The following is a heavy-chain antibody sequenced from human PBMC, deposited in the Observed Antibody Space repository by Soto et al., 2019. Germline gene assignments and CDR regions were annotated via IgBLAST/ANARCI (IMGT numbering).Heavy chain of an antibody. J-gene: IGHJ4*02. D-gene: IGHD6-6*01. V-gene: IGHV4-4*07. Sequence: PSETLSLTCTVSGASISTHYWTWIRQPAGKGLDWIGRISNGGSTHYNPTLKSRLTMSLDTSKNQFSLTLNSVTAADTAVYYCAREYSSSRHFDNWGQGTLVTVSS. CDR3: AREYSSSRHFDN. CDR1: GASISTHY. CDR2: ISNGGST.